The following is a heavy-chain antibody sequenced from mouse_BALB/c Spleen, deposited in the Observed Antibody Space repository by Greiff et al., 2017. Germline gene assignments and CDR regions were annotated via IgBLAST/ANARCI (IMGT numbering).Heavy chain of an antibody. V-gene: IGHV1-7*01. J-gene: IGHJ4*01. Sequence: VQLQQSGAELAKPGASVKMSCKASGYTFTSYWMHWVKQRPGQGLEWIGYINPSTGYTEYNQKFKDKATLTADKSSSTAYMQLSSLTSEDSAVYYCARSRLGRAMDYWGQGTSVTVSS. D-gene: IGHD4-1*01. CDR1: GYTFTSYW. CDR2: INPSTGYT. CDR3: ARSRLGRAMDY.